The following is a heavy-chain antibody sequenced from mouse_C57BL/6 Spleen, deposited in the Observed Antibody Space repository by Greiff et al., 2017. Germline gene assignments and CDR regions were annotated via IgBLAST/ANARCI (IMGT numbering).Heavy chain of an antibody. Sequence: EVKLVESGGGLVKPGGSLTLSCAASGFTFSSYAMSWVRQTPEKRLEWVATISDGGSYTYYPDNVKGRFTISRDNAKNNLYLQMSHLKSEDTAMYYCARVYGYDRAWFAYWGQGTLVTVSA. CDR3: ARVYGYDRAWFAY. V-gene: IGHV5-4*03. CDR2: ISDGGSYT. J-gene: IGHJ3*01. D-gene: IGHD2-2*01. CDR1: GFTFSSYA.